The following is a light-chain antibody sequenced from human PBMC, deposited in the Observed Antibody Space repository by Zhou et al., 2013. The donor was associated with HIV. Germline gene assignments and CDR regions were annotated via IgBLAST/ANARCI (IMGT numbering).Light chain of an antibody. CDR3: MQSRQDPYS. CDR2: AAS. Sequence: DIQMTQSPSSLSASVGDRVTITCRASQGISNYLAWFQQKPGQAPKLLIYAASTLQSGVPSRFSGSGSGTDFTLEISRVEAEDVGVYYCMQSRQDPYSFGPGTKLQIK. CDR1: QGISNY. V-gene: IGKV1-16*01. J-gene: IGKJ2*03.